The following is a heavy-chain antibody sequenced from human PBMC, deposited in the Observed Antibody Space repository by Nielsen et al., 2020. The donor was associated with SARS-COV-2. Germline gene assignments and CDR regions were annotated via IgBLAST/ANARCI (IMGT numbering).Heavy chain of an antibody. CDR3: ARHSYDSSGYYWFDY. Sequence: GGSLRLSCKGSGYSFTSYWIGWVRQMPGKGLEWMGIIYPGDSDTRYSPSFQGQVTISADKSISTAYLQWSSLKASDTAMYYCARHSYDSSGYYWFDYWGQGTLVTVSS. CDR2: IYPGDSDT. J-gene: IGHJ4*02. V-gene: IGHV5-51*01. CDR1: GYSFTSYW. D-gene: IGHD3-22*01.